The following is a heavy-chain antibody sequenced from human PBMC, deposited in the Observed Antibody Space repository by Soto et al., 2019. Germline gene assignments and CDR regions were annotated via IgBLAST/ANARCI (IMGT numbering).Heavy chain of an antibody. J-gene: IGHJ6*02. CDR1: GGTFRTYA. V-gene: IGHV1-69*12. CDR3: AKGAVAGTPTSYYYYGMDV. CDR2: IIPIFWTI. D-gene: IGHD6-19*01. Sequence: QVQLLQSGAEVKKPGSSVRVSCEASGGTFRTYAISWVRQAPGQGLEWLGEIIPIFWTINYVQKFQGRLTITADESTATVYMDLRSLRSDDTALYYCAKGAVAGTPTSYYYYGMDVWGQGTTVTVSS.